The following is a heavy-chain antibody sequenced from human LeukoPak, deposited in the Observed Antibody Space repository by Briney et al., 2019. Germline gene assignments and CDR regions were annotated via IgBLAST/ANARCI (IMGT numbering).Heavy chain of an antibody. J-gene: IGHJ6*03. D-gene: IGHD3-10*01. CDR3: VREGSGSTHYMDV. CDR1: GFTFDNYA. V-gene: IGHV3-9*01. Sequence: PGRSLRLSCSASGFTFDNYAMHWVRQAPMKGLEWVASINWRSDEIGYADSVKGRFTISRDNAKNSLFLQMDSLRVDDSAVYYCVREGSGSTHYMDVWGKGTAVTVSS. CDR2: INWRSDEI.